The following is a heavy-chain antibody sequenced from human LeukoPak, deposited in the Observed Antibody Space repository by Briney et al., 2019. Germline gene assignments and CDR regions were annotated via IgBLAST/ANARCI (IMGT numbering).Heavy chain of an antibody. V-gene: IGHV3-21*01. CDR1: GFTFSNYN. D-gene: IGHD2-15*01. J-gene: IGHJ4*02. CDR3: ARDGGGGLDY. CDR2: ISISSNYI. Sequence: GGSLRLSCAASGFTFSNYNMNWVRQAPGKGLEGVSCISISSNYIYYPDSVKGLFTISRDNAKNSLYLQMKSLRAEDTAVYYCARDGGGGLDYWGQGTLVTVSS.